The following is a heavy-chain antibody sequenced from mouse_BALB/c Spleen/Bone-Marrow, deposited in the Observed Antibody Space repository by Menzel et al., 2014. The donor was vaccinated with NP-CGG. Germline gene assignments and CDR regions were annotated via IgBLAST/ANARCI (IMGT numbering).Heavy chain of an antibody. CDR1: DYTFSSYW. Sequence: VQLQQSGTELMKPGASVKISCKATDYTFSSYWIEWVNQRPGHGLEWIGEILPGSGSTNYNEKFKGKASFTADTSSNAAYKQLSNLASEDSCVYYCARRGNGFAWFAYWGQGTLVTVSA. J-gene: IGHJ3*01. CDR3: ARRGNGFAWFAY. CDR2: ILPGSGST. V-gene: IGHV1-9*01.